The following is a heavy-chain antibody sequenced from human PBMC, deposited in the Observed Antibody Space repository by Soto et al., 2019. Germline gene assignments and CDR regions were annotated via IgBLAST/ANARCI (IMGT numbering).Heavy chain of an antibody. CDR1: GYSFTSYW. Sequence: GESLKISFQGSGYSFTSYWIGWVRQMPGKVRGWMGIIYPGDSDTRYSPSFQGQVTISADKSISTAYLQWSSLKASETAMYYCDRSIAAAGTYGYCGMEVWGEATTETLSS. CDR3: DRSIAAAGTYGYCGMEV. V-gene: IGHV5-51*01. CDR2: IYPGDSDT. J-gene: IGHJ6*04. D-gene: IGHD6-13*01.